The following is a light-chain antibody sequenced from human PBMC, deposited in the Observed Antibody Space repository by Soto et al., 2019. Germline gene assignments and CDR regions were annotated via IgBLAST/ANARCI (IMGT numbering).Light chain of an antibody. CDR2: DAS. J-gene: IGKJ1*01. Sequence: EIVLTQSPATLSLSPGERATLSCRASQSVSSYLAWYQQKPGQAPRLLIYDASNRATGIPARFSGSGSGTDFPLTISSLEPEDFAVYYCQQRSNWPPWTFGQGTKVKSN. CDR1: QSVSSY. CDR3: QQRSNWPPWT. V-gene: IGKV3-11*01.